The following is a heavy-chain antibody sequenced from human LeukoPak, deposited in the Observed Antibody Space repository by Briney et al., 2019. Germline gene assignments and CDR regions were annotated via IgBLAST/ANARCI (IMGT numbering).Heavy chain of an antibody. V-gene: IGHV3-23*01. CDR1: GFTFNTYG. CDR2: ISGSDGST. J-gene: IGHJ6*03. CDR3: ARDTYSSSWYPLYYYYYYMDV. Sequence: PGGTLRLSCAVSGFTFNTYGMTWVRQAPGKGLEWVSGISGSDGSTYHADSVKGRFTISRDNAKNSLYLQMNSLRAEDTAVYYCARDTYSSSWYPLYYYYYYMDVWGKGTTVTVSS. D-gene: IGHD6-13*01.